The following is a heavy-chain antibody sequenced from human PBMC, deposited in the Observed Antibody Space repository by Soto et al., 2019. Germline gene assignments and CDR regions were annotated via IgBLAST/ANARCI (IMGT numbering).Heavy chain of an antibody. CDR2: ISYDGSNK. Sequence: ESGGGVVQPGRSLRLSCAASGFTFSSYGMHWVRQAPGKGLEWVAVISYDGSNKYYADSVKGRFTISRDNSKNTLYLQMNSLRAEDTAVYYCAKPRRDVPTDYWGQGTLVTVSS. CDR1: GFTFSSYG. J-gene: IGHJ4*02. V-gene: IGHV3-30*18. CDR3: AKPRRDVPTDY.